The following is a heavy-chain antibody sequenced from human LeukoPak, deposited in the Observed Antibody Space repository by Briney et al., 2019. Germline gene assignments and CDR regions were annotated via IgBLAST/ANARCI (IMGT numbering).Heavy chain of an antibody. V-gene: IGHV3-30*02. CDR3: AKVLNPSTVEDIVVVVPGPVDY. CDR2: IRHDGRNK. D-gene: IGHD2-15*01. J-gene: IGHJ4*02. CDR1: GFTFSSYG. Sequence: PGGSLRLPCAASGFTFSSYGMHWVRQAPGKGLEWVASIRHDGRNKYFADSVKGRFTISRDNSKTTLYLQMNSLRAEDTAVYYCAKVLNPSTVEDIVVVVPGPVDYWGQGTLVTVSS.